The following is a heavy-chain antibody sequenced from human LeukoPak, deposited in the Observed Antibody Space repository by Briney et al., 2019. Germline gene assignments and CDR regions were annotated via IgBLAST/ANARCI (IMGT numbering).Heavy chain of an antibody. CDR2: ISSSSSYI. D-gene: IGHD6-13*01. J-gene: IGHJ4*02. Sequence: WGSLRLSCAASGFTFSSYSMNWVRQAPGKGLEWVSSISSSSSYIYYADSVKGRFTISRDNAKNSLYLQMNSLRAEDTAVHYCARSGTAAGTGFDYWGQGTLVTVSS. CDR3: ARSGTAAGTGFDY. CDR1: GFTFSSYS. V-gene: IGHV3-21*01.